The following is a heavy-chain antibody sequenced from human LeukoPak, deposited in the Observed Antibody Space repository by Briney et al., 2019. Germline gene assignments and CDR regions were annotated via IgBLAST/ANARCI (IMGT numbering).Heavy chain of an antibody. D-gene: IGHD4-17*01. Sequence: PGGSLRLSCAASGFTFSDYYMSWIRQAPGKGLEWVSYISSSGSTIYYADSVKGRFTISRDNAKNSLYLQMNSPRAEDTAVYYCARDLPVTTPGSGGYYYGMDVWGQGTTVTVSS. CDR1: GFTFSDYY. CDR2: ISSSGSTI. CDR3: ARDLPVTTPGSGGYYYGMDV. J-gene: IGHJ6*02. V-gene: IGHV3-11*01.